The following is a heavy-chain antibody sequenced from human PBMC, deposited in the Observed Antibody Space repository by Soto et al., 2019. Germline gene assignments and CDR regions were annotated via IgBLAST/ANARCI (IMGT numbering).Heavy chain of an antibody. CDR3: ARDRFPYSSSPGSGFDP. V-gene: IGHV1-46*01. Sequence: ASVKVSCKASGYTFTSYYMHWVRQAPGQGLEWMGIINPSGGSTSYAQKFQGRVTMTRDTSTSTVYMELSSLRSEDTAVYYCARDRFPYSSSPGSGFDPWGQGTLVTVS. CDR1: GYTFTSYY. J-gene: IGHJ5*02. CDR2: INPSGGST. D-gene: IGHD6-13*01.